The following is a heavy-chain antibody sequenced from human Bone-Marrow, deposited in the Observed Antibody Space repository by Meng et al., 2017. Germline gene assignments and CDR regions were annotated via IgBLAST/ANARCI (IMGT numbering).Heavy chain of an antibody. Sequence: GESLKISCAASGFTFSSYAMNWVRQAPGKGLEWVSLISVSGGNTYYADSVKGRFTISRDNSKNTLYLQMNSLRAEDTVVYYCATKTTELDNWGQGTQVTVSS. CDR1: GFTFSSYA. CDR3: ATKTTELDN. CDR2: ISVSGGNT. V-gene: IGHV3-23*01. J-gene: IGHJ4*02. D-gene: IGHD1-1*01.